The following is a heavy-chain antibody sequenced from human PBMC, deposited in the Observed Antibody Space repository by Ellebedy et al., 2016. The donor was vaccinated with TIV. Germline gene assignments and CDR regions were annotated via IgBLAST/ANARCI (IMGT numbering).Heavy chain of an antibody. V-gene: IGHV4-34*01. CDR3: AAVWLGDSHWFDP. Sequence: MPGGSLRLSCAVYGGSFSGYYWTWIRQTPGKGLEWIGEISHSGYTNYNPSLTSRVTISVDASKDHFSLKLRSVTAADTAIYYCAAVWLGDSHWFDPWGQGTLVTVSS. CDR1: GGSFSGYY. J-gene: IGHJ5*02. D-gene: IGHD3-10*01. CDR2: ISHSGYT.